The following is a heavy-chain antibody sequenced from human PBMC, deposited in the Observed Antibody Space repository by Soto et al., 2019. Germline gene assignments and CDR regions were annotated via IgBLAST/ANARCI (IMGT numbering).Heavy chain of an antibody. Sequence: QVQLVQSGAEVKKPGASVKVSCKASGSTFPSYGISWVRQAPGQGLEWMGWISAYNGNTNYAQKLQGRVTMTTDTSTSTAYMELRSLRSDDTAVYYCAKGPLLDSSGVTGTPRTYGMDVWCQGTTVTVSS. CDR3: AKGPLLDSSGVTGTPRTYGMDV. CDR1: GSTFPSYG. J-gene: IGHJ6*02. V-gene: IGHV1-18*04. D-gene: IGHD6-19*01. CDR2: ISAYNGNT.